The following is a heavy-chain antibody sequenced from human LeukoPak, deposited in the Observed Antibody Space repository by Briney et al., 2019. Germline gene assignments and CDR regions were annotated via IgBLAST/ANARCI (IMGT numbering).Heavy chain of an antibody. D-gene: IGHD3-22*01. CDR1: GYSFTNYW. J-gene: IGHJ4*02. CDR2: IYPGDSDT. Sequence: GESLKISCKGSGYSFTNYWIGWVRQMPGKGLEWMGIIYPGDSDTRYSPSFQGQVTISVDKSISTAYLQWSSLRASDTAMYYCARLNLVVAIDYWGQGTLVTVST. V-gene: IGHV5-51*01. CDR3: ARLNLVVAIDY.